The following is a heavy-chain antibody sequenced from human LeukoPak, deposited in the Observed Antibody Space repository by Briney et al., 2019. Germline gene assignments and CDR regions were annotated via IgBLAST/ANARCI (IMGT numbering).Heavy chain of an antibody. J-gene: IGHJ3*02. Sequence: SETLSLTCTVSGGSISSSNYYWGWIRQPPGKGLEWIGTIYYTGSMFYSPPLKSRVTVSVDTSKNQFSLKLSSVTAADTALYYCARQTRYYDTSGTLGAFDIWGQGTLVTVSS. CDR1: GGSISSSNYY. CDR3: ARQTRYYDTSGTLGAFDI. CDR2: IYYTGSM. V-gene: IGHV4-39*01. D-gene: IGHD3-22*01.